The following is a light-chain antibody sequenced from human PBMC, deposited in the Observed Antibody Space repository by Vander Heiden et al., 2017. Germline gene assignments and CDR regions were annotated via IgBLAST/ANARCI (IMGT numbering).Light chain of an antibody. CDR1: SSSIGSDT. V-gene: IGLV1-44*01. CDR2: DDN. Sequence: SVLTPPPSASGAPGGRVTISCSGSSSSIGSDTVHWYQQLPETAPKLLIYDDNQRASGVPDRFSGSKSGTSASLAISGLQSEDEADYYCAAWTDSLNAYVFGTGTEVTVL. J-gene: IGLJ1*01. CDR3: AAWTDSLNAYV.